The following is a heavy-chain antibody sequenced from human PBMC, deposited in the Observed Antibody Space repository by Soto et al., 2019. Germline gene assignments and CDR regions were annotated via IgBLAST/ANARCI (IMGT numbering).Heavy chain of an antibody. Sequence: PSETLSLTCTVSGGSISSGGYYWSWIRQHPGKGLEWIGYIYYSGSTYYNPSLKSRVTISVDTSKNQFSLKLSSGTAADTAVYYCARDRIAARPSVYYGMDVWGQGTTVTVSS. V-gene: IGHV4-31*03. D-gene: IGHD6-6*01. J-gene: IGHJ6*02. CDR2: IYYSGST. CDR3: ARDRIAARPSVYYGMDV. CDR1: GGSISSGGYY.